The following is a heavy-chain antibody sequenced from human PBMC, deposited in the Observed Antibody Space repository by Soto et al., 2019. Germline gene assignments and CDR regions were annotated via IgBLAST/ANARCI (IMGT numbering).Heavy chain of an antibody. V-gene: IGHV1-8*01. Sequence: ASLKVSCKASGYTFTSYDINCVRQATGQGLEWMGWMNPNSGNTGYAQKFQGRVTMTRNTSISTAYMELSSLRSEDTAVYYCAAGLPYYDDYYYMDVWGKGTTVTVSS. CDR2: MNPNSGNT. CDR3: AAGLPYYDDYYYMDV. D-gene: IGHD3-3*01. J-gene: IGHJ6*03. CDR1: GYTFTSYD.